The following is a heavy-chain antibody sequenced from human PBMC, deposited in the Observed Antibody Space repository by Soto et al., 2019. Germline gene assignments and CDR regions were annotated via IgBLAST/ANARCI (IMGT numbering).Heavy chain of an antibody. J-gene: IGHJ6*02. CDR3: AGGDNYYALGV. CDR2: ISYDGSNS. D-gene: IGHD2-15*01. CDR1: ASTFSNYI. Sequence: QLQLVESGGGVVQPGRSLRLSCAASASTFSNYIMHWVRQAPGKGLEWVAFISYDGSNSIYADFVEGRFTISRDNPKNMLYLQLSSLRPDDTAVYYCAGGDNYYALGVWGQGTTVTVSS. V-gene: IGHV3-30*04.